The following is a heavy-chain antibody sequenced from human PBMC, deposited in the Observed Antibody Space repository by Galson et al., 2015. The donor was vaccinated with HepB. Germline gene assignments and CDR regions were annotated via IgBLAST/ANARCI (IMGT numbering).Heavy chain of an antibody. J-gene: IGHJ5*02. CDR3: ARDTSGRPGSGFDP. D-gene: IGHD2-2*01. Sequence: SLRLSCAASGFTFSTYWMHWVRQAPGKGLVWVSRINSDGSSTTYADSVKGRFTISRDNAKNTLFLQMNSLRADDTAVYYCARDTSGRPGSGFDPWGQGTLVTVSS. CDR1: GFTFSTYW. CDR2: INSDGSST. V-gene: IGHV3-74*01.